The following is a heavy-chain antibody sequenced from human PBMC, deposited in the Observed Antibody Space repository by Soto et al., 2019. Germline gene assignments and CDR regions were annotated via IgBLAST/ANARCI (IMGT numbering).Heavy chain of an antibody. CDR1: GGTFSSYA. J-gene: IGHJ3*02. Sequence: QVQLVQSGAEVKKPGSSVKVSCKASGGTFSSYAISWVRQAPGQGLEWMGGIIPIFGTANYAQKFQRRVTITADESTSTAYMELSSLRSEDTAVYYCARHRLSFYYDSSGYYNAFDIWGQGTMVTVSS. D-gene: IGHD3-22*01. CDR3: ARHRLSFYYDSSGYYNAFDI. CDR2: IIPIFGTA. V-gene: IGHV1-69*01.